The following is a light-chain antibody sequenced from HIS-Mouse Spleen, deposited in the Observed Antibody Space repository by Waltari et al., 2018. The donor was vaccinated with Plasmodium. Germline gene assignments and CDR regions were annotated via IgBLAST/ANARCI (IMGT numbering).Light chain of an antibody. CDR1: AFPKQY. CDR3: QSADSSGTYRV. Sequence: SYELTQPPPVSVSPGQTARITCPGEAFPKQYAYWYQQKPGQAPGLVIYKDSERPSGIPERFSGSSSGTTVTLTISGVQAEDEADYYCQSADSSGTYRVFGGGTKLTVL. J-gene: IGLJ2*01. V-gene: IGLV3-25*03. CDR2: KDS.